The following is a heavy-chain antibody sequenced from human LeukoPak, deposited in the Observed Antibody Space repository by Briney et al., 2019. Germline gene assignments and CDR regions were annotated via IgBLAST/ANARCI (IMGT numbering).Heavy chain of an antibody. J-gene: IGHJ6*03. V-gene: IGHV1-69*13. Sequence: SVKVSCKASGGTFSSYAISWVRQAPGQGLEWMGGIIPIFGTANYAQKFQGRVTITADESTSTAYMELSSLRSEDTAVYYCARDLPRPSEKGPYYYYMDVWGKGTTVTISS. CDR2: IIPIFGTA. CDR1: GGTFSSYA. D-gene: IGHD5/OR15-5a*01. CDR3: ARDLPRPSEKGPYYYYMDV.